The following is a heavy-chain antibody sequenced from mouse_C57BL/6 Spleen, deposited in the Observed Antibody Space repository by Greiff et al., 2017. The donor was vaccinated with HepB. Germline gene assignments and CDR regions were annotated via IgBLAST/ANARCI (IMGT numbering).Heavy chain of an antibody. D-gene: IGHD2-1*01. CDR1: GYSFTGYY. Sequence: EVQLQQSGPELVKPGASVKISCKASGYSFTGYYMNWVKQSPEKSLEWIGEINPSNGGTTYNQKFKAKATLTVDKSSSTAYMQLKSLTSEDSAVYYCASRFYYGNFWYFDVWGTGTTVTVSS. CDR2: INPSNGGT. J-gene: IGHJ1*03. CDR3: ASRFYYGNFWYFDV. V-gene: IGHV1-42*01.